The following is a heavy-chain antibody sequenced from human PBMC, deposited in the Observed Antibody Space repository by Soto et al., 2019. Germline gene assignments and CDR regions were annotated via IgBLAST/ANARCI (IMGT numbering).Heavy chain of an antibody. Sequence: QVQLQESGPGLVKPPQTLSLTCSVSGDSIRGGGHYWNWIRQFPGKGLEWIGYVYHSGSTHYNPSLRGRPTISIDTSKNQFSLRLISVTAADTALYYCARDTGLAPTVWGYWGHGTQVTVSS. V-gene: IGHV4-31*03. D-gene: IGHD7-27*01. CDR1: GDSIRGGGHY. CDR3: ARDTGLAPTVWGY. CDR2: VYHSGST. J-gene: IGHJ4*03.